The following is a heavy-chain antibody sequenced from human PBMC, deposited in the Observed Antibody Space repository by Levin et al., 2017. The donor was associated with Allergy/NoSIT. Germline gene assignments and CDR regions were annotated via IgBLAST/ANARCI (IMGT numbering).Heavy chain of an antibody. CDR3: AGVRRQGWGDCSGGTCYSIDY. CDR2: ISAYNGNT. Sequence: GESLKISCKASGYTFTSYGISWVRQAPGQGLEWMGWISAYNGNTNYAQELQGRVTMTTDTSTSTAYMELRSLRSDDTAVYFCAGVRRQGWGDCSGGTCYSIDYWGQGTLVTVSS. J-gene: IGHJ4*02. CDR1: GYTFTSYG. V-gene: IGHV1-18*01. D-gene: IGHD2-15*01.